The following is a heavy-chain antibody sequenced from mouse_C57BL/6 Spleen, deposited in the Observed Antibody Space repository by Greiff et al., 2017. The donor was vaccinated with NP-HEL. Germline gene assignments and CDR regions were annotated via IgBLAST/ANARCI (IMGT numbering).Heavy chain of an antibody. Sequence: VQWVESGAELMKPGASVKLSCKATGYTLTGYWIEWVKQRPGHGLEWIGEILPGSGSTNYNEKFKGKATFTADTSSNTAYMQLSSLTTEDSAIYYCAREEEIYYDYDAGDYWGQGTTLTVSS. J-gene: IGHJ2*01. CDR1: GYTLTGYW. D-gene: IGHD2-4*01. CDR2: ILPGSGST. CDR3: AREEEIYYDYDAGDY. V-gene: IGHV1-9*01.